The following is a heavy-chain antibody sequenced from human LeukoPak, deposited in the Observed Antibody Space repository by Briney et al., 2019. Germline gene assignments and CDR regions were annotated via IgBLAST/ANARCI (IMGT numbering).Heavy chain of an antibody. CDR1: GYTFPSQG. V-gene: IGHV1-18*01. CDR3: ARSVVPAAIDY. D-gene: IGHD2-2*01. Sequence: PLVKVSCKASGYTFPSQGISWVRQAPGQGLEWMGWISAYNGNTNYAQKLQGRVTMTTDTSTSTAYMELRRLRSDDAAVYYCARSVVPAAIDYWGQGTLVTVSS. J-gene: IGHJ4*02. CDR2: ISAYNGNT.